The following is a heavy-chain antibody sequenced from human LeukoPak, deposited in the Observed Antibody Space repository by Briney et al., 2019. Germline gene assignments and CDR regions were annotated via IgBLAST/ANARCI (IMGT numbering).Heavy chain of an antibody. CDR1: GYTFTSYG. CDR3: AKEPLSIVGAGDY. Sequence: GASVKVSCKASGYTFTSYGISWVRQAPGQGLEWMGGIIPIFGTANYAQKFQGRVTITADESTSTAYMELSSLRSEDTAVYYCAKEPLSIVGAGDYWGQGTLVTVSS. V-gene: IGHV1-69*13. D-gene: IGHD1-26*01. CDR2: IIPIFGTA. J-gene: IGHJ4*02.